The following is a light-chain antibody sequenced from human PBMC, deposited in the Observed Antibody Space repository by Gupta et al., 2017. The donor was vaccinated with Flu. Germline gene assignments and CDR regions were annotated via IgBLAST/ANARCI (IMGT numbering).Light chain of an antibody. J-gene: IGLJ2*01. CDR1: SSDVGGYNY. V-gene: IGLV2-14*01. Sequence: QSALTQPASVSGSPGQSITISCTGTSSDVGGYNYVSWYQQHPGKAPKLMIYDVSNRPSGVSNRFSGSKSGNTASLTISGLQAEDEADYYCSSYTSSSLPAFGGGTKLTVL. CDR3: SSYTSSSLPA. CDR2: DVS.